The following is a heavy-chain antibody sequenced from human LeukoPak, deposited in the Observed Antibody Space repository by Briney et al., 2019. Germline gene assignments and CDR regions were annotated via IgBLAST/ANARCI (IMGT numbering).Heavy chain of an antibody. J-gene: IGHJ1*01. D-gene: IGHD2-15*01. Sequence: SETLSLTCAVSGGSISSGGYSWSWIRQPPGKGLEWIGYVYHSGSTYYNPSLKSRVTISVDRSKNQLSLKLSSVTAADTAVYYCARGGHCSGGSCREYFQHWGQGTLVTVSS. CDR1: GGSISSGGYS. V-gene: IGHV4-30-2*01. CDR3: ARGGHCSGGSCREYFQH. CDR2: VYHSGST.